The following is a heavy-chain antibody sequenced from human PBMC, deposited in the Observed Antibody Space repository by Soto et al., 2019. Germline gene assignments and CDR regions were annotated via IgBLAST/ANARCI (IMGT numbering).Heavy chain of an antibody. D-gene: IGHD1-7*01. J-gene: IGHJ5*02. Sequence: QVQLVQSGAEVKKPGSSVKVSCKASGGTFVNYAISWVRQAPGLGLALMGTIIPMFGTTKYAQKFQARVTITADESTRPAYMELRSLRSEDTAGYSCARVALSGTMLGGVDLWGQGTLVTVSS. CDR1: GGTFVNYA. CDR2: IIPMFGTT. CDR3: ARVALSGTMLGGVDL. V-gene: IGHV1-69*18.